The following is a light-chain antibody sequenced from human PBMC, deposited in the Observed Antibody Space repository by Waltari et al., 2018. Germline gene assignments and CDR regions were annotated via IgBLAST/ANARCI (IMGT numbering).Light chain of an antibody. J-gene: IGKJ3*01. CDR1: QSLLHSNGNTY. Sequence: DIVMTQTPLSLPITHGEPASISCRSTQSLLHSNGNTYLHWYLQKPGQSPQLLIYRGSNRASGVPDRFSGSGSGTEFTLKISKVEAEDVGVYYCVQAIAFPFTFGPGTKLDIK. CDR3: VQAIAFPFT. CDR2: RGS. V-gene: IGKV2-40*01.